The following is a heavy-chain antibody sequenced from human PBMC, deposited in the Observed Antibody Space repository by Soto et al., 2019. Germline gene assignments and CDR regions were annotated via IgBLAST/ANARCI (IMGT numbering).Heavy chain of an antibody. CDR2: ISYDGSNK. CDR3: AKGAAAAGNYYYYYGMDV. D-gene: IGHD6-13*01. V-gene: IGHV3-30*18. CDR1: GFTFSSYG. Sequence: QVQLVESGGGVVQPGRSLRLSCAASGFTFSSYGMHWVRQAPGKGLEWVAVISYDGSNKYYADSVKGRFTISRDNSKNTLYLQMNSLRAEDTAVYYCAKGAAAAGNYYYYYGMDVWGQGTTVTVSS. J-gene: IGHJ6*02.